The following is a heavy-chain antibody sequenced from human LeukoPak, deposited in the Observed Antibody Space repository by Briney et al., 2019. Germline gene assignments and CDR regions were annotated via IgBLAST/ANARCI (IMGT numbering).Heavy chain of an antibody. V-gene: IGHV4-59*01. Sequence: SETLSLTCTVSGASITTYYWSWIRQSPGKGLEWIGYISYSRSSNYNPSLKSRVTISVDTSKNQFSLKLTSVTAADTAVYYCTRGERLGLDSRGQGTLVTVSS. CDR1: GASITTYY. CDR3: TRGERLGLDS. J-gene: IGHJ4*02. CDR2: ISYSRSS. D-gene: IGHD6-19*01.